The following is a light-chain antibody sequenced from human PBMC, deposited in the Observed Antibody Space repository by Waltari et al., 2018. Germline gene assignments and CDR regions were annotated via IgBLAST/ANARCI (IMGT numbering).Light chain of an antibody. V-gene: IGLV3-19*01. CDR1: SLRSYY. CDR3: HSRDASGVAGS. Sequence: SSELTQDPAVSVAMGQTVRITCQGDSLRSYYASWYQQRPGQAPILVIYDKNTRPSGVPDRFSGSSSHNTGSLNISGAQAEDEASYYCHSRDASGVAGSFGGGTKLTVL. J-gene: IGLJ2*01. CDR2: DKN.